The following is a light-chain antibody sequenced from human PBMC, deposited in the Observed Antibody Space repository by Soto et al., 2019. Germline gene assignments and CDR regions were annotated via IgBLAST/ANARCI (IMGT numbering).Light chain of an antibody. CDR2: AVS. V-gene: IGLV1-44*01. CDR1: LSNIGSSS. Sequence: QSVLTQPPSVSGAPGQRVTISCSGSLSNIGSSSVNWYQPFPGKAPQLMLYAVSKRPSGIPDRFSGSKAGNTASLPVSGLPAEDEADYYCTSYAGTLNFVFCTEATISIL. J-gene: IGLJ1*01. CDR3: TSYAGTLNFV.